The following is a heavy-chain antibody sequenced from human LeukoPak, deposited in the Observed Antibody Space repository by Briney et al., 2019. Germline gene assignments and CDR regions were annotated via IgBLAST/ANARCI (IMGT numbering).Heavy chain of an antibody. D-gene: IGHD4-11*01. CDR3: ARLGDSKRYYYYYMDV. V-gene: IGHV1-18*01. CDR2: ISVYNGNT. Sequence: ASVKVSCKASGYTFTNFGISWVRQAPGQGLEWMGWISVYNGNTNFAQKLQDRVTMTTDKSTSTAYMELSSLRSEDTAVYYCARLGDSKRYYYYYMDVWGKGTTVTVSS. J-gene: IGHJ6*03. CDR1: GYTFTNFG.